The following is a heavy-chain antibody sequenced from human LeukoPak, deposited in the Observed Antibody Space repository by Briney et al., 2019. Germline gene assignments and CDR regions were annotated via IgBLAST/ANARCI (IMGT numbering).Heavy chain of an antibody. CDR1: GYTFTGYY. CDR2: INPNSGGT. CDR3: ARAPRLPRNWFDP. V-gene: IGHV1-2*02. Sequence: GASVKVSCKAPGYTFTGYYMHWVRQAPGQGLEWMGWINPNSGGTNYAQKFQGRVTMTRDTSISTAYMELSRLRSDDTAVYYCARAPRLPRNWFDPWGQGTLVTVSS. J-gene: IGHJ5*02.